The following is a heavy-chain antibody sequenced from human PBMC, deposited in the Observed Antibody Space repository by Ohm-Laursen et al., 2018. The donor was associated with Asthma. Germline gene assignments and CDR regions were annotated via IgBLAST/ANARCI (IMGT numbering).Heavy chain of an antibody. Sequence: ASVKVSCKVSGYTFTSYGISWVRQAPGQGLEWMGWISAYNGNTNYAQKLQGRVTMTTDTSTSTAYMELRSLRSDDTAVYYCARVPRTDYGDSEVDYWGQGTLVTVSS. CDR3: ARVPRTDYGDSEVDY. CDR1: GYTFTSYG. CDR2: ISAYNGNT. J-gene: IGHJ4*02. D-gene: IGHD4-17*01. V-gene: IGHV1-18*01.